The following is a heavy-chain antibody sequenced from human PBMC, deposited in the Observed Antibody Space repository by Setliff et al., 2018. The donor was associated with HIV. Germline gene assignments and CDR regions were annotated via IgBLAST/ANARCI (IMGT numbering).Heavy chain of an antibody. CDR3: AWAAGGREPYFQYYGTDV. CDR1: GGSIRSHY. V-gene: IGHV4-59*11. Sequence: PSDTLSLTCTVSGGSIRSHYWSWIRQPPGKGLEWIGSFYHTGSTHYNPSLKSRTTMSLDTSRNQVSLKLSSVSAADTAVYYCAWAAGGREPYFQYYGTDVWGQGTTVTVSS. D-gene: IGHD2-15*01. J-gene: IGHJ6*02. CDR2: FYHTGST.